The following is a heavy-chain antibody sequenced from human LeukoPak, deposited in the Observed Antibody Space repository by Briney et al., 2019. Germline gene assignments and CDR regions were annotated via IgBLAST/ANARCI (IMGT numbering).Heavy chain of an antibody. V-gene: IGHV3-30-3*01. CDR2: ISYDGSNK. D-gene: IGHD6-13*01. CDR1: GFTFSSYA. J-gene: IGHJ6*02. CDR3: ARSQQQLVPVYYYYGMDV. Sequence: GGSLRLSCAASGFTFSSYAMPWVRQAPGKGLEWVAVISYDGSNKYYADSVKGRFTISRDNSKNTLDLQMNSLRAEDTAVYYRARSQQQLVPVYYYYGMDVWGQGTTVTVSS.